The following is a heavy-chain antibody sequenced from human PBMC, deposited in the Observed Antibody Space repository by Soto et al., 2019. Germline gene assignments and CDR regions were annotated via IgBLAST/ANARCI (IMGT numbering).Heavy chain of an antibody. J-gene: IGHJ6*02. CDR3: ARHSDDSSGYYSNQFFLCPMDV. CDR1: GGSINNYY. Sequence: SETLSLTCTVSGGSINNYYWSWIRQPPGKGLEWIGYIYYSGSSNYNPSLKSRVTISVDTSKNQFSLKLSSVTAADTPVYYCARHSDDSSGYYSNQFFLCPMDVWGQGTTVTVS. CDR2: IYYSGSS. V-gene: IGHV4-59*01. D-gene: IGHD3-22*01.